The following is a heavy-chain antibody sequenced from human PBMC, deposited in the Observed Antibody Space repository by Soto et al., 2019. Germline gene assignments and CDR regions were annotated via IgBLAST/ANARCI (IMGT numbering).Heavy chain of an antibody. CDR2: INPSGGST. Sequence: ASVKVSCKASGYTFTSYYMHWVRQAPGQGLEWMGIINPSGGSTSYAQKFQGRVTMTRDTSTSTVYMELSSLRSEDTAVYYCARRGVGSYYYDSSGYDPWGQRTLVTVSS. D-gene: IGHD3-22*01. J-gene: IGHJ5*02. CDR3: ARRGVGSYYYDSSGYDP. CDR1: GYTFTSYY. V-gene: IGHV1-46*03.